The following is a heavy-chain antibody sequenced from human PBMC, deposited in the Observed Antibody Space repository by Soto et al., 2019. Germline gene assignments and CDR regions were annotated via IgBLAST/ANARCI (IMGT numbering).Heavy chain of an antibody. CDR1: GGSINGYY. CDR3: ARTQNDGHFDY. CDR2: IHYTGTT. Sequence: SETLSLTCTVSGGSINGYYWSWIRQSPGKGLEWIAYIHYTGTTNYNPSLKSRVTISVDTSKNQFSLQLTSVTAPDTALYYCARTQNDGHFDYWGQGALVTVSS. J-gene: IGHJ4*02. V-gene: IGHV4-59*01.